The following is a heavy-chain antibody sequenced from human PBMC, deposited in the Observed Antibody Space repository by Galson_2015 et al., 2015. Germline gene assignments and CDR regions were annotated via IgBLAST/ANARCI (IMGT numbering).Heavy chain of an antibody. D-gene: IGHD1-26*01. J-gene: IGHJ4*02. Sequence: SLRLSCAASGFTFSSYEMNWVRQAPGKGLVWVSVIKTDGSSTTYADSVKGRFTISRDNAKNTLYLQMNSLRAEDTAVYYCARGRGGGLDYWGQGTLVTVSS. V-gene: IGHV3-74*01. CDR1: GFTFSSYE. CDR2: IKTDGSST. CDR3: ARGRGGGLDY.